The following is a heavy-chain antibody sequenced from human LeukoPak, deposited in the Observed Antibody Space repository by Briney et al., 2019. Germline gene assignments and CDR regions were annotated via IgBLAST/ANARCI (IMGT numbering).Heavy chain of an antibody. CDR2: IYDNGAT. V-gene: IGHV4-31*03. CDR3: ARGPTSDDSFDI. Sequence: PSEALSLTCTVSGGSISRGGYYWSWIRLRPGKGPEWIGYIYDNGATDCNPSLKSRLIMSVDTSKNQYSLRLNSMSAADTAVYHCARGPTSDDSFDIWGQGTMVTVSS. D-gene: IGHD2-2*01. CDR1: GGSISRGGYY. J-gene: IGHJ3*02.